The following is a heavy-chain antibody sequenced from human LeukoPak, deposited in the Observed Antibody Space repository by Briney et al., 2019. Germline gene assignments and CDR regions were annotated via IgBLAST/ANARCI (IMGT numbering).Heavy chain of an antibody. CDR2: IYSGGST. J-gene: IGHJ4*02. V-gene: IGHV3-66*01. CDR3: AKDWDYDFWSGPFDQ. Sequence: GGSLRLSCAASGFTVSSNYMSWVRQAPGKGLEWVSVIYSGGSTYYADSVKGRFTISRDNSKNTLYLQMNSLRVEDTAVYYCAKDWDYDFWSGPFDQWGQGTLVTVSS. D-gene: IGHD3-3*01. CDR1: GFTVSSNY.